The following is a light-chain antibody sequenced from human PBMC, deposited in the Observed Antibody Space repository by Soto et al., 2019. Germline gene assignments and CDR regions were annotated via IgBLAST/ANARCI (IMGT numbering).Light chain of an antibody. Sequence: EIVLTQSPGTLSLSPGERATLSCRASQSVSSTYLAWYQQNPGQAPRLRIYGASSRATDIPDRFSGSGSGTDFTLTISRLETEDFAVYFCQQYGSSSYTFGQGTKLEIK. CDR3: QQYGSSSYT. CDR1: QSVSSTY. V-gene: IGKV3-20*01. J-gene: IGKJ2*01. CDR2: GAS.